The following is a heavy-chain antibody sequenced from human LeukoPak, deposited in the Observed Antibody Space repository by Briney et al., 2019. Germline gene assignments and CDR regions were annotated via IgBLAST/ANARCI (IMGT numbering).Heavy chain of an antibody. CDR3: ARDSLLASVTMIRALFDY. D-gene: IGHD3-10*01. V-gene: IGHV1-46*01. Sequence: ASVKVSCKASGYTFTSYYMHWVRQAPGQGLEWMGIINPSGGSTSYAQKFQGRVTMTRDTSTSTVYMELSSLRSEDTAVYYCARDSLLASVTMIRALFDYWGQGTLVTVSS. CDR1: GYTFTSYY. CDR2: INPSGGST. J-gene: IGHJ4*02.